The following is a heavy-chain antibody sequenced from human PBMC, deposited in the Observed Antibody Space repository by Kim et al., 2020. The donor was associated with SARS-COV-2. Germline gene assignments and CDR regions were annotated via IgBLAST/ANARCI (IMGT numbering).Heavy chain of an antibody. V-gene: IGHV3-15*01. Sequence: GGSLRLSCAASGFTFSNAWMSWVRQAPGKGLEWVGRIKSKTDGGTTDYAAPVKGRFTISRDDSKNTLYLQMNSLKTEDTAVYYCTTDLDYGDYLWGNDYWGQGTLVTVSS. CDR1: GFTFSNAW. CDR2: IKSKTDGGTT. J-gene: IGHJ4*02. CDR3: TTDLDYGDYLWGNDY. D-gene: IGHD4-17*01.